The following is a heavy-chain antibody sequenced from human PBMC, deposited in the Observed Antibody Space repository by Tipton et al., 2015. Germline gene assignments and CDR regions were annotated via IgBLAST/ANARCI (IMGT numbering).Heavy chain of an antibody. J-gene: IGHJ5*02. CDR3: ARDLRDVTTVTTGFDR. Sequence: SLRLSCAASGITFSSYAMSWVRQAPGKGLEWVSGISNSGGSTYYADSAKGRFTISRDNSKNRLYLQMNSLRAEDTAVYYCARDLRDVTTVTTGFDRWGQGTLVTVSS. D-gene: IGHD4-17*01. CDR2: ISNSGGST. CDR1: GITFSSYA. V-gene: IGHV3-23*01.